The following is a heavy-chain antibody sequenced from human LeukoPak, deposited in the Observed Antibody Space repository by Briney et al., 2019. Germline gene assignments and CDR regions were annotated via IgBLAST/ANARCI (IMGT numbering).Heavy chain of an antibody. V-gene: IGHV3-33*08. CDR2: IWYDGSNK. D-gene: IGHD1-26*01. J-gene: IGHJ4*02. CDR1: GFNFNNAW. CDR3: ARDRRGGGGSYFDY. Sequence: GGSLRLSCVASGFNFNNAWMSWVRQAPGKGLEWVAVIWYDGSNKYYADSVKGRFTISRDNSKNTLCLQMNSLRAEDTAVYYCARDRRGGGGSYFDYWGQGTLVTVSS.